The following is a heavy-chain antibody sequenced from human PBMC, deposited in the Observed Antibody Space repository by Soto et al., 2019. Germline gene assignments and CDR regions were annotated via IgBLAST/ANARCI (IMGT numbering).Heavy chain of an antibody. Sequence: GGSLRLSCAASGFTFSSYGMHWVRQAPGKGLEWVAVIWYDGSNKYYADSVKGRFTISRDNSKNTLYLQMNSLRAEDTAVYYCAREENDFWSGYSLGMDVWGQGTTVTVSS. CDR3: AREENDFWSGYSLGMDV. CDR1: GFTFSSYG. V-gene: IGHV3-33*01. D-gene: IGHD3-3*01. J-gene: IGHJ6*02. CDR2: IWYDGSNK.